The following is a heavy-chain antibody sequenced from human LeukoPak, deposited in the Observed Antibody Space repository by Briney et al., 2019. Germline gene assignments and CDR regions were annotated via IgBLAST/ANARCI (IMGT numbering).Heavy chain of an antibody. Sequence: WXXXXRQMPGKGLXWMGRIDPSDSYTNYSPSFQGHVTISADKSISTAYLQWSSLKASDTAMYYCAGHTRGPFGMDVWGQGTTVTVSS. CDR2: IDPSDSYT. J-gene: IGHJ6*02. CDR3: AGHTRGPFGMDV. V-gene: IGHV5-10-1*01. CDR1: W. D-gene: IGHD3-3*01.